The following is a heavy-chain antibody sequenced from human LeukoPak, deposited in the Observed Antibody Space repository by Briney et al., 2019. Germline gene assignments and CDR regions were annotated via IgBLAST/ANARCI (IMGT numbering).Heavy chain of an antibody. D-gene: IGHD1-20*01. V-gene: IGHV3-21*01. Sequence: GGSLRLSCAASGFTYSSYFMNWVRQAPGKGLEWVSSITTSSSDVYYADSVRGRFTISRDNAKNSLFLQMNGLRAEDTAVYYCARALTGIPYYFDYWGQGTLVTVSS. CDR1: GFTYSSYF. CDR3: ARALTGIPYYFDY. CDR2: ITTSSSDV. J-gene: IGHJ4*02.